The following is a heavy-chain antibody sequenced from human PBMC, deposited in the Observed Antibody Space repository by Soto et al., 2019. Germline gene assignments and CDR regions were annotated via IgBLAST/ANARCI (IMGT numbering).Heavy chain of an antibody. D-gene: IGHD6-19*01. CDR1: GDSIGRGGYY. Sequence: TLALTCKVSGDSIGRGGYYWTWIRQHPGKGLEWIAYIYTTGSTYYNPSLKSRVGISVDTSKNQFSLKLSSVTAADTAVYYCARGIPVSGSFDYWGQGTLVTVSS. J-gene: IGHJ4*02. CDR3: ARGIPVSGSFDY. CDR2: IYTTGST. V-gene: IGHV4-31*03.